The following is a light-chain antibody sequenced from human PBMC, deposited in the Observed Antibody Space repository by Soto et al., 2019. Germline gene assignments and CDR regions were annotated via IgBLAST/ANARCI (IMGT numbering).Light chain of an antibody. CDR3: HQYVSSPRT. V-gene: IGKV3-20*01. Sequence: EIVLTQSPGTLSLSPGERATLSCRASRSVSGGYLAWYQHKPGQAPRLLFYGASNRATGIPDRFSGSGSGTDFTLTISRLEPEDFAVYYCHQYVSSPRTFGQGTKVEIK. J-gene: IGKJ1*01. CDR1: RSVSGGY. CDR2: GAS.